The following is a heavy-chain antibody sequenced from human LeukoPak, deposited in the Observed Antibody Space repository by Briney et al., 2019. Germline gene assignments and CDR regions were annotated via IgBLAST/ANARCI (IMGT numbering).Heavy chain of an antibody. CDR2: IKSEGRNT. V-gene: IGHV3-74*01. CDR3: EGSQWRRPSHL. CDR1: GVTFSTVW. Sequence: PGGSLRLSCSASGVTFSTVWRHWVRRCPGKGLEWVSRIKSEGRNTDYADSVKGRFTVSRDNAKTTLYLQMSSLRAEDTGVYYCEGSQWRRPSHLWGQGTLVPVSS. D-gene: IGHD5-12*01. J-gene: IGHJ5*02.